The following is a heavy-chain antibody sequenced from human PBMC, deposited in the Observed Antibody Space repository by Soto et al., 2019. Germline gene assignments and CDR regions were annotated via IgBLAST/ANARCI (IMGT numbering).Heavy chain of an antibody. CDR1: GFTFSSYG. CDR2: IWYDGSNK. J-gene: IGHJ6*02. CDR3: ARDRAEGVVAIQGGDYYYGMDV. D-gene: IGHD3-22*01. Sequence: GGSLRLSCAASGFTFSSYGMHWVRQAPGKGLEWVAVIWYDGSNKYYADSMKGRFTISRDNSKNTLYLQMNSLRAEDTAVYYCARDRAEGVVAIQGGDYYYGMDVWGQGTTVTVSS. V-gene: IGHV3-33*01.